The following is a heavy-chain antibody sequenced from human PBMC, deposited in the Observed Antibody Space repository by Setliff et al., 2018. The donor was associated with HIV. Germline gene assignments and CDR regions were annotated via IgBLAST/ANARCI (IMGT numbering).Heavy chain of an antibody. CDR1: GDSISSYKW. D-gene: IGHD4-17*01. J-gene: IGHJ6*02. V-gene: IGHV4-4*02. CDR3: AKSGDYGDYQYSFDV. CDR2: INHSGST. Sequence: PSETLSLTCAVSGDSISSYKWWSWVRQPPGKGLEWIGEINHSGSTNYNASLKSRVIILVDKSKNEVSLKLTSVTDADTAIYYCAKSGDYGDYQYSFDVWGQGTTVTVSS.